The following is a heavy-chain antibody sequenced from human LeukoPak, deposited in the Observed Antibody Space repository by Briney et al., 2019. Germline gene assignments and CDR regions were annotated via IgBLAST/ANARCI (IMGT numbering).Heavy chain of an antibody. CDR3: ARARYCSSTSCYRSYYYMDV. J-gene: IGHJ6*03. CDR1: GFTFSSYW. CDR2: IKQDGSEK. Sequence: GGSLRLSCAASGFTFSSYWMSWVRQAPGKGLEWVANIKQDGSEKYYVDSVKGRFTISRDNAKNSLYLQMNSLRAEDTAVYYCARARYCSSTSCYRSYYYMDVWGKGTTVTVSS. V-gene: IGHV3-7*01. D-gene: IGHD2-2*01.